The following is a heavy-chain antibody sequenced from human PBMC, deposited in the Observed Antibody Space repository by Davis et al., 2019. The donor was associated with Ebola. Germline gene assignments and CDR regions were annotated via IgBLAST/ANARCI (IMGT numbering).Heavy chain of an antibody. V-gene: IGHV1-18*01. CDR1: GYTFTSCG. CDR3: ARIGYCSSTSCYYIDYYYYGMDV. D-gene: IGHD2-2*01. J-gene: IGHJ6*02. CDR2: ISAYNGNT. Sequence: ASVKVSCKASGYTFTSCGISWVRQAPGQGLEWMGWISAYNGNTNYAQKLQGRVTMTTDTSTSTAYMELRSLRSDDTAVYYCARIGYCSSTSCYYIDYYYYGMDVWGQGTTVTVSS.